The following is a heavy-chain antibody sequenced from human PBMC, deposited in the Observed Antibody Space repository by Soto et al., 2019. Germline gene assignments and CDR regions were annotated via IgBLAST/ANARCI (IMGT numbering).Heavy chain of an antibody. D-gene: IGHD2-8*01. V-gene: IGHV3-15*01. CDR1: GFTFSNAW. CDR2: IKSKTDGGTT. Sequence: PGGSLRLSCAASGFTFSNAWMSWVRQAPGKGLEWVGRIKSKTDGGTTDYAAPVKGRFTISRDDSKNTLYLQMNSLKTEDTAVYYCTTEDLMVIPHTQYYYYYMDVWGKGTTVTVSS. J-gene: IGHJ6*03. CDR3: TTEDLMVIPHTQYYYYYMDV.